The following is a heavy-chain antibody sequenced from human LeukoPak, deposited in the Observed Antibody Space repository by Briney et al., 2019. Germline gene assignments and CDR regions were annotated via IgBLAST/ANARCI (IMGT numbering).Heavy chain of an antibody. CDR2: ISSSDNTI. Sequence: PGGSLRLSCAASGFTFSFYSMNWVRQAPGKGLEWVSYISSSDNTIHYADSVKGRFTTSRDNAKNSLYLEMNSLRDEDTAVYYCARVHRGYSYGRLDYWGQGTLVTVSS. V-gene: IGHV3-48*02. CDR3: ARVHRGYSYGRLDY. CDR1: GFTFSFYS. D-gene: IGHD5-18*01. J-gene: IGHJ4*02.